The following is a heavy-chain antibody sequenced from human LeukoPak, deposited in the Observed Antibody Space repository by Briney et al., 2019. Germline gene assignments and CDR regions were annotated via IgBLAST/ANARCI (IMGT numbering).Heavy chain of an antibody. V-gene: IGHV1-2*02. CDR3: ARGNFWVVITPNWFDP. J-gene: IGHJ5*02. D-gene: IGHD3-22*01. CDR2: INPNSGGT. CDR1: GYTFTGYY. Sequence: ASVKVSCKASGYTFTGYYMHWVRQAPGQGLEWMGWINPNSGGTNYAQKFQGRVTMTRDTSISTAYMELSRLRSDDAAVYYCARGNFWVVITPNWFDPWGQETLVTVSS.